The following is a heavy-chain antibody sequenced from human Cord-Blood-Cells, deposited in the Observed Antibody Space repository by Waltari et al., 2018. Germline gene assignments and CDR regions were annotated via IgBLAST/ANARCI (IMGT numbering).Heavy chain of an antibody. CDR2: MITNSSNT. CDR1: GYTFTSYD. J-gene: IGHJ4*02. V-gene: IGHV1-8*03. Sequence: QVQLVQAAAEVKKPGASVKVSCKASGYTFTSYDINWVRQATGQGVEWMGWMITNSSNTGYAQKFPVTVTITRNNSISTADMGLRSLRSENTAVYDCAGVPHAFDYWGQGTLVTVSS. CDR3: AGVPHAFDY.